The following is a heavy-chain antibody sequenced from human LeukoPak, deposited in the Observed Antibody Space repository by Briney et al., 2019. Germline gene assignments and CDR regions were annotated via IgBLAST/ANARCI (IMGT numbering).Heavy chain of an antibody. CDR2: ITSDGGTS. J-gene: IGHJ4*02. V-gene: IGHV3-64D*06. CDR1: GFIFSSSA. Sequence: PGGSLRLSCSASGFIFSSSAMHWVRQAPGNGLEYVSSITSDGGTSYYADSVRGRFTVSRDNSKDTLHLQMTSLRPEDTAVYYCVKDLAGSGDYWGQGTLVTVSS. CDR3: VKDLAGSGDY. D-gene: IGHD3-10*01.